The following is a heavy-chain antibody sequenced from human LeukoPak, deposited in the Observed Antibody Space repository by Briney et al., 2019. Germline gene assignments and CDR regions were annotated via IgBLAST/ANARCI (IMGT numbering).Heavy chain of an antibody. V-gene: IGHV1-69*05. Sequence: GASVKVSCKASGGTFSSYAISWVRQAHGQGLEWMGRIIPIFGTANYAQKFQGRVTITTDESTSTAYMELSSLRSEDTAVYYCVRDLGDGYNKFDYWGQGTLVTVSS. J-gene: IGHJ4*02. CDR2: IIPIFGTA. CDR1: GGTFSSYA. D-gene: IGHD5-24*01. CDR3: VRDLGDGYNKFDY.